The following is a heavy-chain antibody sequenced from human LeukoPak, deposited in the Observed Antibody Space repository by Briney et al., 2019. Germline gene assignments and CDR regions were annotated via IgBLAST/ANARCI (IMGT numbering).Heavy chain of an antibody. Sequence: SETLSLTSTVSGASISSYYWSWIRQPPGKGLEWIGYIYYTGSTNHNPSLKSRVTISVDTSKNQFSLRLSSVTAADTAVYYCARVFSRQLWAFDIWGQGTMVTVSS. CDR1: GASISSYY. V-gene: IGHV4-59*01. CDR2: IYYTGST. J-gene: IGHJ3*02. CDR3: ARVFSRQLWAFDI. D-gene: IGHD6-13*01.